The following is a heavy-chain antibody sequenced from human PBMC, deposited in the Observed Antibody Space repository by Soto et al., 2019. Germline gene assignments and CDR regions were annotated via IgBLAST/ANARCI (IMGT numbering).Heavy chain of an antibody. CDR1: GFTFSSYS. CDR3: ARDREGGYSGYDLNWFDP. J-gene: IGHJ5*02. Sequence: GGSLRLSCAASGFTFSSYSMNWVRQAPWKGLEWVSSISSSSSYIYYADSVKGRFTISRDNAKNSLYLQMNSLRAEDTAVYYCARDREGGYSGYDLNWFDPWGQGTLVTVSS. CDR2: ISSSSSYI. D-gene: IGHD5-12*01. V-gene: IGHV3-21*01.